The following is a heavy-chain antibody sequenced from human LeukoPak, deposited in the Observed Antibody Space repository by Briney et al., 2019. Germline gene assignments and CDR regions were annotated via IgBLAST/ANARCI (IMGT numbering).Heavy chain of an antibody. CDR2: IYYSGST. D-gene: IGHD5-24*01. CDR1: GGSISSYY. CDR3: ARVGDGSGDY. V-gene: IGHV4-59*01. Sequence: PSETLSLTCTVSGGSISSYYWSWIRQPPGKGLEWIGYIYYSGSTNYNPSLKSRVTLSVDTSKNQFSLKLSSVTAADTAVYYCARVGDGSGDYWGQGTLVTVSS. J-gene: IGHJ4*02.